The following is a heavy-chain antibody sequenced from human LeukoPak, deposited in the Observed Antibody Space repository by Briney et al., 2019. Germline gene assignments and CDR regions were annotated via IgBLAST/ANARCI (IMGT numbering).Heavy chain of an antibody. Sequence: ASVKVSCKASGYPFTGYYIHWVRQVSGQGLEWMGWINPNSGGTNYAQKFQGRVTMTRDTSISTAYMDLSRLISDDTAVYYCARDYAYSSSSPYNWFDPWGQGTLATVSS. CDR1: GYPFTGYY. J-gene: IGHJ5*02. CDR3: ARDYAYSSSSPYNWFDP. D-gene: IGHD6-6*01. CDR2: INPNSGGT. V-gene: IGHV1-2*02.